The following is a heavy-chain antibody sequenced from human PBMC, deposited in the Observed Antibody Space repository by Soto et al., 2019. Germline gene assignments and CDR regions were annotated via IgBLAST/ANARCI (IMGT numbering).Heavy chain of an antibody. V-gene: IGHV3-23*01. CDR2: ISGSGGST. J-gene: IGHJ4*02. Sequence: EVQLLESGGGLVQPGGSLRLSCAASGFTFSSYAMSWVRQAPGKGLEWVSAISGSGGSTYYADSVKGRFTISRDNSKNTLYLQMNSLRAEDTAVYYCARDFWNGGYIFDYWGQGTLVTVSS. CDR3: ARDFWNGGYIFDY. CDR1: GFTFSSYA. D-gene: IGHD3-3*01.